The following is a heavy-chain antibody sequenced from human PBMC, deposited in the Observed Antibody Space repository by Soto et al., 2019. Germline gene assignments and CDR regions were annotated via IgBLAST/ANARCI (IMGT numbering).Heavy chain of an antibody. CDR1: GFTFSSYG. V-gene: IGHV3-33*01. J-gene: IGHJ4*02. CDR2: IWYDGSNK. D-gene: IGHD6-13*01. Sequence: QVQMVESGGGVVQPGRSLRLSCAASGFTFSSYGMHWVRQAPGKGLEWVAVIWYDGSNKYYADSVKGRFTISRDNSKNTLYLQMNSLRAEDTAVYYCARVGSGAGKLDYWGQGTLVTVSS. CDR3: ARVGSGAGKLDY.